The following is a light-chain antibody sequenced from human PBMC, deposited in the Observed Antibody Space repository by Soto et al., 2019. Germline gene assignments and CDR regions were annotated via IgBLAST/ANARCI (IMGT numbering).Light chain of an antibody. CDR2: EVT. CDR3: ASYAGSSSV. CDR1: SSDIGGYNW. J-gene: IGLJ1*01. Sequence: QSALTQPPSASGAPXXXXTISCTGTSSDIGGYNWVSGYQQHPGKAPKLMIYEVTKRPSGVPDRFSGSKSGNTASLTVSGLQAEDEADYYCASYAGSSSVFGTGTKVTVL. V-gene: IGLV2-8*01.